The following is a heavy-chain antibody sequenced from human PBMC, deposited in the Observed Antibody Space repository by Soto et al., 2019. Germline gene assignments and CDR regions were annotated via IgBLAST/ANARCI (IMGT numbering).Heavy chain of an antibody. CDR1: GYSFTSYW. CDR3: ARSHGYCSSTSCYANPDY. Sequence: GESLKISCKGSGYSFTSYWIGWVRQMPGKGLEWMGIIYPGDSDTRYSPSFQGQVTISADKSISTAYLQWSSLKASDTAMYYCARSHGYCSSTSCYANPDYWGQGTLVTVSS. J-gene: IGHJ4*02. D-gene: IGHD2-2*03. CDR2: IYPGDSDT. V-gene: IGHV5-51*01.